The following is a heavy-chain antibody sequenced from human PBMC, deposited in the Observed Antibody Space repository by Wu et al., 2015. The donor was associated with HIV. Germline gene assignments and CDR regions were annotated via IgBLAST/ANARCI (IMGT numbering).Heavy chain of an antibody. CDR3: ARGSILEMSTASFYYYVMDV. V-gene: IGHV1-69*13. CDR2: IIPTSGTA. J-gene: IGHJ6*02. D-gene: IGHD1-26*01. Sequence: QVQLVQSGAEVKKPGSSVKVSCKASGGTFRNHAVSWVRQAPGQGLEWMGRIIPTSGTANYAQRFQGRVTITADKPTNTAYMGLSSLRSDDTAVYYCARGSILEMSTASFYYYVMDVWGQGTTVTVTS. CDR1: GGTFRNHA.